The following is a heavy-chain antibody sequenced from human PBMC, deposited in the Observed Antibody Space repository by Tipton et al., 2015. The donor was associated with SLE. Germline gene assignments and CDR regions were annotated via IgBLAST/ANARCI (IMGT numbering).Heavy chain of an antibody. Sequence: TLSLTCNVSGGSISSYYWCWVRKPPGKGREWIGYIYYFGSANNNPSLKSRLTISVDTSKYPFSLKVSAVSAAATAVYYCAISYGCALFDIWGQWTMGTVSS. V-gene: IGHV4-59*01. J-gene: IGHJ3*02. CDR2: IYYFGSA. D-gene: IGHD5-18*01. CDR1: GGSISSYY. CDR3: AISYGCALFDI.